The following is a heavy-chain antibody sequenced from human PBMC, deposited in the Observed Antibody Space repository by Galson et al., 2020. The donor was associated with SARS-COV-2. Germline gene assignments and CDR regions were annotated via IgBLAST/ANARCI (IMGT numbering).Heavy chain of an antibody. CDR3: AREAFPQGGGTALGKLVGIAWTTEKGVEH. V-gene: IGHV3-30-3*01. Sequence: GESLKISCAASGFTFSTYNMHWVRQAPGKGLEWVAVISHDGNNKYYADSVKGRFTISRDNSKNTQYLQMNSLRREDTSLYYCAREAFPQGGGTALGKLVGIAWTTEKGVEHWGQGTLVTGSS. D-gene: IGHD5-18*01. J-gene: IGHJ4*02. CDR1: GFTFSTYN. CDR2: ISHDGNNK.